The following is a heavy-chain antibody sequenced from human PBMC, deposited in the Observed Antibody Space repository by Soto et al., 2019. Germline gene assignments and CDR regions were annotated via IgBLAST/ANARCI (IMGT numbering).Heavy chain of an antibody. V-gene: IGHV4-31*03. CDR2: IYYTGSN. Sequence: QVQLQESGPGLVKPSQTLSLTCTVSGGSISSGGYYWSWIRQHPGKGLEWIGYIYYTGSNYYNPSLKSRGTISVDTSKNQFSLKLSSVTAADTAVYYCATLYMVRGVRTFDYWGQGTLVTVSS. CDR1: GGSISSGGYY. CDR3: ATLYMVRGVRTFDY. D-gene: IGHD3-10*01. J-gene: IGHJ4*02.